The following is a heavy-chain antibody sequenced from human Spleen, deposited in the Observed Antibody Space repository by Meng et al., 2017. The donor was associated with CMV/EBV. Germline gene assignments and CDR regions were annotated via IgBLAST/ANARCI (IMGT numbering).Heavy chain of an antibody. CDR2: ISYDGSNK. CDR3: ARVRRSSPSYGMDV. D-gene: IGHD1-26*01. V-gene: IGHV3-30*04. J-gene: IGHJ6*02. Sequence: GGSLRLSCAASGFTFSSYAMHWVRQAPGKGLEWVAVISYDGSNKYYADSVKGRFTISRDNSKNTLYLQMNSLRAEDTAVYYCARVRRSSPSYGMDVWGQGTTVTVSS. CDR1: GFTFSSYA.